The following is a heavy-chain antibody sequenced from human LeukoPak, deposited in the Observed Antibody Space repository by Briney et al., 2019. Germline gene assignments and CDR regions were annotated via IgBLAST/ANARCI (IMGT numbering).Heavy chain of an antibody. CDR3: ARQPKSCAPGIFVTGKACWFDP. CDR2: IYYSGTT. V-gene: IGHV4-38-2*01. J-gene: IGHJ5*02. Sequence: SETLSLTCSVSGYSISSGYYWGWIRQPPGRGLEWIGSIYYSGTTYPNPSLKSRVTISVDTSKNQFSLKLSSVTAADTAVYYCARQPKSCAPGIFVTGKACWFDPRGQGTLVTVSP. CDR1: GYSISSGYY. D-gene: IGHD3-3*01.